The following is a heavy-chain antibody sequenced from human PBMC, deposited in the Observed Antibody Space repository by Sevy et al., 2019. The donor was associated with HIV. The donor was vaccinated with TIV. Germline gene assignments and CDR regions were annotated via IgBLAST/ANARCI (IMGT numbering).Heavy chain of an antibody. J-gene: IGHJ4*02. Sequence: ASVKVSCKASGYTFTGYYMHWVRQAPGQGLEWMGWINPNSGGTNYAQKFQGRVTMTRDTSISTAYMELSRLRSDDTAVYYCARVPYYYDSSGHHFDYWGQGTLVTVSS. V-gene: IGHV1-2*02. D-gene: IGHD3-22*01. CDR1: GYTFTGYY. CDR3: ARVPYYYDSSGHHFDY. CDR2: INPNSGGT.